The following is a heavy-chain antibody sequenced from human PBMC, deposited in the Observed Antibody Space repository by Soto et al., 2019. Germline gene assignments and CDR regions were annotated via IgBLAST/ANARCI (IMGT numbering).Heavy chain of an antibody. V-gene: IGHV3-53*01. D-gene: IGHD3-22*01. CDR3: ARDTYDSSGYYFGATNYGYFDL. CDR2: IYSGGST. Sequence: EVPLVESGGGLIQPGGSLRLSCAASGFTVSSNYMSWVRQAPGKGLEWVSVIYSGGSTYYADSVKGRFTISRDNSNDPLYLQMNSLRAEDTAVYYCARDTYDSSGYYFGATNYGYFDLWGRGTLVTVSS. CDR1: GFTVSSNY. J-gene: IGHJ2*01.